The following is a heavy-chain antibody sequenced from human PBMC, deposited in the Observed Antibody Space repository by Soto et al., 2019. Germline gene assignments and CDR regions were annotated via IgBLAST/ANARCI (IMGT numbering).Heavy chain of an antibody. V-gene: IGHV3-7*03. CDR2: IKQDGSEK. D-gene: IGHD6-13*01. J-gene: IGHJ4*02. CDR3: ARDSAYSSSWSPFDY. Sequence: EVQLVESGGGLVQPGGSLRLSCAASGFTFSSYWMSWVRQAPGKGLEWVANIKQDGSEKYYVDSVKSRFTISRDNAKNSLYLQMNSLRAEDTAVYYCARDSAYSSSWSPFDYWGQGTLVTVSS. CDR1: GFTFSSYW.